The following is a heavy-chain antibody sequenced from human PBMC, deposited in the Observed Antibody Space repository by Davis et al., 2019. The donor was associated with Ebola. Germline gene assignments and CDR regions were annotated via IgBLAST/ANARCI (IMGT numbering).Heavy chain of an antibody. D-gene: IGHD2-2*02. J-gene: IGHJ4*02. Sequence: GESLKISCRGSGYDFSIYRITWVRQMPGKGLEWMGRINPSDSSTNYSPSFEGHVTMSTDKSIGTAYLQWSSLKASDTAMYYCARHIPGYCSSTSCYKDYFDYWGQGTLVTVSS. V-gene: IGHV5-10-1*01. CDR1: GYDFSIYR. CDR3: ARHIPGYCSSTSCYKDYFDY. CDR2: INPSDSST.